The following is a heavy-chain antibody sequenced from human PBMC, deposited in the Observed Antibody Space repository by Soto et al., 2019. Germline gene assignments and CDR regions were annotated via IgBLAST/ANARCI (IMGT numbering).Heavy chain of an antibody. Sequence: EVQLVESGGGLVQPGGSLRLSCAASGFTFNNYWMKWVRQAPGKGLARVADIKQDGSQKNSVDSVRGRFTVSRDNANYAMYLEMSSLRAEDTAVDYCARRGWGRYFDLWGRGTLVTVSS. V-gene: IGHV3-7*05. J-gene: IGHJ2*01. CDR1: GFTFNNYW. CDR3: ARRGWGRYFDL. D-gene: IGHD2-21*02. CDR2: IKQDGSQK.